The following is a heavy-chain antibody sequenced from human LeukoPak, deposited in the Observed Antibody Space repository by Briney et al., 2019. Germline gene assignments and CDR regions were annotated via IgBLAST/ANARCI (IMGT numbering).Heavy chain of an antibody. CDR3: AKERTYYYDSSGYPNPPDAFDI. V-gene: IGHV3-23*01. Sequence: GGSLRLSCVASGFTFSSHGMNWVRQAPGKGLEWVSGIIPSGHTAYYADSVRGRFTISRDNSKNTLYLQMNSLRAEDTAVYYCAKERTYYYDSSGYPNPPDAFDIWGQGTMVTVSS. CDR2: IIPSGHTA. D-gene: IGHD3-22*01. J-gene: IGHJ3*02. CDR1: GFTFSSHG.